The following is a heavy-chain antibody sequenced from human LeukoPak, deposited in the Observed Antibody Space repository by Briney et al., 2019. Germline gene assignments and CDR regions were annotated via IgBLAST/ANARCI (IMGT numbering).Heavy chain of an antibody. D-gene: IGHD6-13*01. CDR3: ARSPLQQLGHYYYYYYMDV. Sequence: PSETLSLTCTVSGYSISSGYYWGWILQPAGKGLEWIVSIYHSGSTYYNPSLKSRVTISVDTSKNQFSLKLSSVTAADTAVYYCARSPLQQLGHYYYYYYMDVWGKGTTVTVSS. J-gene: IGHJ6*03. CDR2: IYHSGST. V-gene: IGHV4-38-2*02. CDR1: GYSISSGYY.